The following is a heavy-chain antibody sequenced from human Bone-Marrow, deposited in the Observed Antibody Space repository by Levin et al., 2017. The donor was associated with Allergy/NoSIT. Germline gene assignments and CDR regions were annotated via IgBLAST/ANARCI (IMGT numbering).Heavy chain of an antibody. J-gene: IGHJ2*01. CDR2: IYPADSDT. D-gene: IGHD4-23*01. Sequence: GESLKISCKGSGYSFTNYWVAWVRHMPEKGLEWMGTIYPADSDTRYSPSFQGHVTISADKSISTAYLHWSSLKASDTAMYYCARRGVIPAAPRSWYFDLWGPGTLVTVSS. CDR1: GYSFTNYW. V-gene: IGHV5-51*01. CDR3: ARRGVIPAAPRSWYFDL.